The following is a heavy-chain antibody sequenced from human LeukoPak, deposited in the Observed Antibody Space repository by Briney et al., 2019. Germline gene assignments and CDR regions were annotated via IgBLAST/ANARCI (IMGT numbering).Heavy chain of an antibody. CDR2: IYYSRST. V-gene: IGHV4-59*01. Sequence: SETLSLTCTVSGVSISSYYWSWIRQPPGKGLEWIGHIYYSRSTNSNHSPKRVITISVDTPKNQYTLKLSPVTAADTAVYYWGRGSFDNYYYYYGMDVWGQGTTVTVSS. D-gene: IGHD3-9*01. CDR1: GVSISSYY. J-gene: IGHJ6*02. CDR3: GRGSFDNYYYYYGMDV.